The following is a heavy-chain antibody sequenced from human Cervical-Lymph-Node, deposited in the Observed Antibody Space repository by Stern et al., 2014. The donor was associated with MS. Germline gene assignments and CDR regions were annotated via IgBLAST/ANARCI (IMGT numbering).Heavy chain of an antibody. V-gene: IGHV1-69*01. CDR3: ARERSIHYPAFAP. CDR1: GGSFKSYA. CDR2: IVPMFAIA. D-gene: IGHD3-10*01. Sequence: VQLEESGAEVKQPGSSVRVSCKASGGSFKSYAFNWLRQAPGQGLEWMGDIVPMFAIANYAQKFQVRVTVTADEATNTVYMELIFLTSEDTAVYYCARERSIHYPAFAPWGQGTLVTVSS. J-gene: IGHJ5*02.